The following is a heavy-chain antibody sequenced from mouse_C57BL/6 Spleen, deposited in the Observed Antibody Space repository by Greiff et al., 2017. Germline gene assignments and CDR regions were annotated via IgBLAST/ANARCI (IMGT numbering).Heavy chain of an antibody. CDR1: GYTFTSYW. J-gene: IGHJ1*03. D-gene: IGHD1-1*01. V-gene: IGHV1-59*01. Sequence: QVQLQQPGAELVRPGTSVKLSCKASGYTFTSYWMHWVKQRPGQGLEWIGVIDPSDSYTNYNQKFKGKATLTVDTSSSTAYMQLSSLTSEDSAVYYCARFYDYGSSYLWYFDVWGTGTTVTVSS. CDR3: ARFYDYGSSYLWYFDV. CDR2: IDPSDSYT.